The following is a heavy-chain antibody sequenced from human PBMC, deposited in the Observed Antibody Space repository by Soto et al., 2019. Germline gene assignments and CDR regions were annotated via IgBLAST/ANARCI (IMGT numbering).Heavy chain of an antibody. CDR2: IASDGKDK. D-gene: IGHD6-13*01. CDR3: AKDGAIAAADYFFAY. V-gene: IGHV3-30*18. J-gene: IGHJ4*02. Sequence: QVQLVESGGGVVQPGRSLKLSCAASGFTFSNYAIHWVRQAPGKGLEWVAVIASDGKDKRYADSVKGRFTISRDNSKNTVYLQMNSLSGEDTAVHYCAKDGAIAAADYFFAYWGQGSLVAVSS. CDR1: GFTFSNYA.